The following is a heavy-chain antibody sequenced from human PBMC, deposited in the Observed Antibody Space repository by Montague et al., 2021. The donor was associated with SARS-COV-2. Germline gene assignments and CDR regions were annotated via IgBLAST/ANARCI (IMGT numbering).Heavy chain of an antibody. V-gene: IGHV3-30*04. J-gene: IGHJ4*02. Sequence: SLRLSCAAPGFTFSSYAMHWVRQAPGKGLEWVAVISYDGSNKYYADSVKGRFTISRDNSKNTLYLQMNSLRAEDTAVYYCARTYSGSYRGYFDYWGQGTLVTVSS. D-gene: IGHD1-26*01. CDR1: GFTFSSYA. CDR2: ISYDGSNK. CDR3: ARTYSGSYRGYFDY.